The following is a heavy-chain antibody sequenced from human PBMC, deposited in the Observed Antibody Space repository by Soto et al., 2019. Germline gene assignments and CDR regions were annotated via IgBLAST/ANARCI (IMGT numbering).Heavy chain of an antibody. Sequence: EMQLVESGGGLVQPGMSLRLSCAASGFTFDDYAMYWVRQVPGKGLEWVSGISWNSGRIGYADSVKGRFTISIDNAKNSLYLQMNSLRPEDTALYYCTKARLWWGDGYNSYYYNAMDVWGQGTTVTVSS. CDR1: GFTFDDYA. J-gene: IGHJ6*02. CDR3: TKARLWWGDGYNSYYYNAMDV. V-gene: IGHV3-9*01. D-gene: IGHD2-8*02. CDR2: ISWNSGRI.